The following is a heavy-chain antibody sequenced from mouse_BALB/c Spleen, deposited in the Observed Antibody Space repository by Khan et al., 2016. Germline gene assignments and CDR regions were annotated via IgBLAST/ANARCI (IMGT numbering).Heavy chain of an antibody. Sequence: EVELVESGGGLVKPGGSLKFSCAASGFTFRSYAMSWVRQTPEKRLEWVASIRSGGTTYYPPSAKGRFTISRDDAMSIRYLQMNSLRSECTASDYCAIEEKALDYWGQGTSVTVSS. J-gene: IGHJ4*01. CDR2: IRSGGTT. CDR1: GFTFRSYA. V-gene: IGHV5-6-5*01. CDR3: AIEEKALDY.